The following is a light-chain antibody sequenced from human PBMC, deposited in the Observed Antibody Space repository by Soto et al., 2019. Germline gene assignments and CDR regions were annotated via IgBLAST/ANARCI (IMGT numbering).Light chain of an antibody. Sequence: QSVLTQPPSVSGAPGQRVTISCTGSSSNIGAGYDVHWYQQLPGTAPKLLIYGNSNRPSGVPDRFSGSKSGTSASLAITGLQADDEADYYCRSYDSSPHVVFGGGTKLTVL. J-gene: IGLJ2*01. CDR2: GNS. V-gene: IGLV1-40*01. CDR3: RSYDSSPHVV. CDR1: SSNIGAGYD.